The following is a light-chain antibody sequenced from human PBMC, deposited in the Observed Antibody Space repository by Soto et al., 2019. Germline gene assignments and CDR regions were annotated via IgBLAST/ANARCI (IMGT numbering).Light chain of an antibody. CDR1: QSVSRH. CDR3: QQRNNWPPVT. Sequence: EIVLTQSPATMSLSPGERATLSCRASQSVSRHLAWYQQKPGQAPRLLIYDASNRATGIPARFSGSGSGTDFTLTISSLEPEDFAVYYCQQRNNWPPVTFGGGTKVEIK. V-gene: IGKV3-11*01. J-gene: IGKJ4*01. CDR2: DAS.